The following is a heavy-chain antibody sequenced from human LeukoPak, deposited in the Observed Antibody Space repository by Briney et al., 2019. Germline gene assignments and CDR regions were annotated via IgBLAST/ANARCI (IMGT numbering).Heavy chain of an antibody. V-gene: IGHV1-18*01. D-gene: IGHD3-22*01. J-gene: IGHJ4*02. CDR1: GYTFTSYG. CDR3: ARGTQYYYDSSGYPGGY. Sequence: ASVKVSCKASGYTFTSYGISWVRQAPGQRLEWMGWISAYNGNTNYAQKLQGRVTMTTDTSTSTAYMELRSLRSDDTAVYYCARGTQYYYDSSGYPGGYWGQGTLVTVSS. CDR2: ISAYNGNT.